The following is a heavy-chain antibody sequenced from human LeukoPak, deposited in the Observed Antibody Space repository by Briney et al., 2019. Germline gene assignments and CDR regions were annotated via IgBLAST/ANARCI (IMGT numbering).Heavy chain of an antibody. CDR2: IKKDGSQK. J-gene: IGHJ4*02. D-gene: IGHD3-3*01. CDR1: GFTLSSFW. V-gene: IGHV3-7*03. CDR3: TRVFGGYDVSDY. Sequence: GGPLRLSCAASGFTLSSFWMSWVRQAPKKGLEWVANIKKDGSQKYYVDSVEGRFTISRDNAKNSLYLQMDSLRVDDTAVYYCTRVFGGYDVSDYWGQGTLVTVSS.